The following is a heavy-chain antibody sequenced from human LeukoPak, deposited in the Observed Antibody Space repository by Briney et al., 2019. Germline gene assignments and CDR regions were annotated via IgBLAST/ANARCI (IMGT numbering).Heavy chain of an antibody. D-gene: IGHD5-12*01. Sequence: GGSLRLSCAASGFTFSDYYMSWIRQAPGKGLEWVSYISSSGSTIYYADSVKGRFTISRDNAKNSLYLQMNSLRAEDTAVYYCAKPTSGYDSCFDYWGQGTLVTVSS. CDR3: AKPTSGYDSCFDY. CDR1: GFTFSDYY. CDR2: ISSSGSTI. J-gene: IGHJ4*02. V-gene: IGHV3-11*01.